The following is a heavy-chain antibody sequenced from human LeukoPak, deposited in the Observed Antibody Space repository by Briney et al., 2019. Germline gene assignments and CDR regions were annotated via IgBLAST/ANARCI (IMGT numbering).Heavy chain of an antibody. D-gene: IGHD1-26*01. CDR1: IHSISSGSYY. J-gene: IGHJ3*02. CDR2: IYSSGSA. V-gene: IGHV4-61*02. CDR3: AAVAVGAITRAFDI. Sequence: KSSETLSLTCTVSIHSISSGSYYGRWIRQPAAKGLEWIGRIYSSGSASYNPSRKSRVTQSVDTSASQISLKMSSVTAADTGVYFCAAVAVGAITRAFDIWGQGTVVAVSS.